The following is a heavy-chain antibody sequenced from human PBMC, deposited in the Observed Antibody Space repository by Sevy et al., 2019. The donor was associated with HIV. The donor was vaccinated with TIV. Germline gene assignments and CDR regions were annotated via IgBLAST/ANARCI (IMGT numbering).Heavy chain of an antibody. CDR1: GFTFSNVW. J-gene: IGHJ1*01. D-gene: IGHD3-16*01. V-gene: IGHV3-15*01. Sequence: GGSLRLSCAASGFTFSNVWMSWVRQAPGKGLEWVASIKSKTEGGTTDYAAPVKGRFTISRDDSKTTLYLQMNSLKIEDIAVYYTTTGGSLFQHWGQGTLVTVSS. CDR2: IKSKTEGGTT. CDR3: TTGGSLFQH.